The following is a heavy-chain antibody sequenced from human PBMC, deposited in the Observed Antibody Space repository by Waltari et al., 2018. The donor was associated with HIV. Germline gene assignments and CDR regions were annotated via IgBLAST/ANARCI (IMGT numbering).Heavy chain of an antibody. Sequence: QAQLVQSGAEVRKPGASVKVSCRASGYNFEKFDINWVRRATGRGLEWMGWMSLKSGNAGFGNRFKNRVTLTRDTSIDTAYMELNSLTSQDTAVYYCVTSRSGAIFGDFWGQGTQVTVS. CDR2: MSLKSGNA. V-gene: IGHV1-8*01. CDR3: VTSRSGAIFGDF. J-gene: IGHJ1*01. D-gene: IGHD3-10*01. CDR1: GYNFEKFD.